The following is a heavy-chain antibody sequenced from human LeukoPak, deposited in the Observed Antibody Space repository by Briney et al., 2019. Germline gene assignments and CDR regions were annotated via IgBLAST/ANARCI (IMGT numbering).Heavy chain of an antibody. J-gene: IGHJ5*02. CDR1: GGSFSGYY. CDR2: INHSGST. CDR3: ARGIYDSSGEDWFDP. Sequence: SETLSLTCAVYGGSFSGYYWSWIRQPPGKGLEWIGEINHSGSTNYNPSLKSRVTISVDTSKNQFSLKLSSVTAADTAVYYCARGIYDSSGEDWFDPWGQGTLVTVSS. D-gene: IGHD3-22*01. V-gene: IGHV4-34*01.